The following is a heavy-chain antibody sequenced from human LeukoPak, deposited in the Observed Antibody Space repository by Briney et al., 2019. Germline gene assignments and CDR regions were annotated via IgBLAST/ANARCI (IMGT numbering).Heavy chain of an antibody. J-gene: IGHJ4*02. CDR3: ATSGRLWFGELIY. CDR1: GFTFSSYE. CDR2: IRYDGSNK. D-gene: IGHD3-10*01. Sequence: SGGSLRLSCAASGFTFSSYEMNWVRQAPGKGLEWVAFIRYDGSNKYYADSVKGRFTISRDNSKNTLYLHMNSLRAEDTAVYYCATSGRLWFGELIYWGLGTLVTVSS. V-gene: IGHV3-30*02.